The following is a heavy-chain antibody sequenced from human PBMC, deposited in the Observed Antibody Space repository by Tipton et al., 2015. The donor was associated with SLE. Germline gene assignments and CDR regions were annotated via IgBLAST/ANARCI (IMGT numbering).Heavy chain of an antibody. D-gene: IGHD2-2*01. V-gene: IGHV1-18*01. CDR1: GYTFTDFG. CDR2: ISAYNGKT. CDR3: TRDTRYQHASDV. J-gene: IGHJ4*02. Sequence: QLVQSGAAVKKPGESLKMSCKTSGYTFTDFGVTWVRQAPGQGLEWVGWISAYNGKTNYAQMVEGRVTMSTDTSTNKAFMELRSLRSDDTAVYYCTRDTRYQHASDVWGQGTLVTVSS.